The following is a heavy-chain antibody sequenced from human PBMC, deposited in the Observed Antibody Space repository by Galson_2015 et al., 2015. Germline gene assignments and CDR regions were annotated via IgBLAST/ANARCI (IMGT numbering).Heavy chain of an antibody. CDR1: GYTFTSYY. CDR2: INPSGGST. D-gene: IGHD2-21*01. Sequence: KVSCKASGYTFTSYYMHWVRQAPGQGLEWMGIINPSGGSTSYAQKFQGRVTMTRDTSTSTVYMELSSLRSEDTAVYYCARAPLPWAILWPSSWFDPWGQGTLVTVSS. J-gene: IGHJ5*02. CDR3: ARAPLPWAILWPSSWFDP. V-gene: IGHV1-46*01.